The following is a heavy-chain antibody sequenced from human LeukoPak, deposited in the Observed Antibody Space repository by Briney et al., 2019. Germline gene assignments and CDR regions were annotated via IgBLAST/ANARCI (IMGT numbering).Heavy chain of an antibody. CDR2: ISGSDSTI. CDR3: ARGVAGSFYSWFDP. V-gene: IGHV3-48*03. J-gene: IGHJ5*02. D-gene: IGHD1-26*01. CDR1: GFTLSTSE. Sequence: GGSLRLSCEGSGFTLSTSEMNWVRQAPGKGLEWISYISGSDSTIYYADSVKGRFTISRDNTKNSLYLQMNSLRAEDSALYYCARGVAGSFYSWFDPWGQGTLVTVSS.